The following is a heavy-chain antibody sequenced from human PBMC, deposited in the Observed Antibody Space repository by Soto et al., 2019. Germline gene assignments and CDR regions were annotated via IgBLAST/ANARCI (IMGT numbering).Heavy chain of an antibody. CDR3: ARGSYYSGWV. CDR2: IYHSGST. CDR1: GDSISSVDHY. Sequence: SETLSLTCTVSGDSISSVDHYWSWIRQPPGKGLEWMGYIYHSGSTHYNPSLNSRLTINPDTSKNQFSLQLNSVTPDDTAVYYCARGSYYSGWVWGQGTLVTVSS. V-gene: IGHV4-30-4*01. J-gene: IGHJ4*02. D-gene: IGHD6-19*01.